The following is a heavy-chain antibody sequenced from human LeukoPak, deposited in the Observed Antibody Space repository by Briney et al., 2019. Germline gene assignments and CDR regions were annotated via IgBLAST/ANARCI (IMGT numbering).Heavy chain of an antibody. Sequence: ASVKVSCKASGYTFTSYGISWVRQAPGQGLEWMGWISAYNGNTNYAQKLQGRVTMTTDTSTSTAYMELRSLRSDDTAVYYCAREWGVVVVPAAIPSGTFGSWGQGTLVTVSS. CDR2: ISAYNGNT. J-gene: IGHJ4*02. CDR1: GYTFTSYG. CDR3: AREWGVVVVPAAIPSGTFGS. D-gene: IGHD2-2*02. V-gene: IGHV1-18*01.